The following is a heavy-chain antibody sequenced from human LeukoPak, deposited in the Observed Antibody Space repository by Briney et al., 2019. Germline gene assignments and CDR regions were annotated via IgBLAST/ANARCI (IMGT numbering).Heavy chain of an antibody. V-gene: IGHV3-21*01. CDR2: ISRSSSYI. CDR3: ARGYDSSGYFPDY. Sequence: PGGSLRLSCAASGFMFDDSAMHWVRQAPGKGLEWVSSISRSSSYIYYADSVKGRFTISRDNAKNSLYLQMNSLRAEDTAVYYCARGYDSSGYFPDYWGQGTLVTVSS. J-gene: IGHJ4*02. CDR1: GFMFDDSA. D-gene: IGHD3-22*01.